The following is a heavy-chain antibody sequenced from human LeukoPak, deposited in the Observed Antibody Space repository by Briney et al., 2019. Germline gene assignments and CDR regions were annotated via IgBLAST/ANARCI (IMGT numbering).Heavy chain of an antibody. CDR2: INHSGST. J-gene: IGHJ4*02. CDR1: GYSISSGYY. CDR3: AGGIVGVHAY. D-gene: IGHD1-26*01. Sequence: PSETLSLTCAVSGYSISSGYYWGWIWQPPGKGLEWIGNINHSGSTYYNPSLKSRVTISVDTSKNQFSLNLSSVTAADTAVYYCAGGIVGVHAYWGQGTLVTVSS. V-gene: IGHV4-38-2*01.